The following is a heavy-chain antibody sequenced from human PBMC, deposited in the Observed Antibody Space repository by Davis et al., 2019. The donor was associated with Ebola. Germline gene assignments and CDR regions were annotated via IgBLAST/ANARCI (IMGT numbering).Heavy chain of an antibody. CDR3: ARGWLRTGLDI. J-gene: IGHJ3*02. V-gene: IGHV6-1*01. D-gene: IGHD5-24*01. CDR1: GDSVPSGG. Sequence: HSQTLSLICAISGDSVPSGGWNWIRQSPSRGLEWLGRTYYNSKWYNDYAVSVKSRITINPDTSKNQFSLQLNSVTPEDTAVYYCARGWLRTGLDIWGQGTMVIVSS. CDR2: TYYNSKWYN.